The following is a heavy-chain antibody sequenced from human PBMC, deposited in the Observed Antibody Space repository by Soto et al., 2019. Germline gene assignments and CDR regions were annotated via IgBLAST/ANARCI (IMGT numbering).Heavy chain of an antibody. V-gene: IGHV4-39*01. J-gene: IGHJ4*02. CDR3: ARQITMIVVVNRAPLTD. Sequence: QLQLQESGPGLVKPWETLSLTCTVSGGSISSSSCYWGWIRQPPGKGLEWIGSIYYSGSTYYNPSLKSRVTISVDTSKNQFSLKLSSVTAADTAVYYCARQITMIVVVNRAPLTDWGQGTLVTVSS. CDR1: GGSISSSSCY. D-gene: IGHD3-22*01. CDR2: IYYSGST.